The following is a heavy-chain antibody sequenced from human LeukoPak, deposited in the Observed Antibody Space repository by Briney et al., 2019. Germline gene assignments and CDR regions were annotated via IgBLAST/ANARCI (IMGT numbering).Heavy chain of an antibody. V-gene: IGHV4-34*01. CDR1: GGSFSGYY. Sequence: SETLSLTCAVYGGSFSGYYWSWIRQPPGKGLEWIGEINHSGSTNYNPSLKSRVTISVDTSKNQFSLKLSSVTAADTAVYYCARHSGATYYYGSGSPTTFDYWGQGTLVTVSS. CDR2: INHSGST. CDR3: ARHSGATYYYGSGSPTTFDY. J-gene: IGHJ4*02. D-gene: IGHD3-10*01.